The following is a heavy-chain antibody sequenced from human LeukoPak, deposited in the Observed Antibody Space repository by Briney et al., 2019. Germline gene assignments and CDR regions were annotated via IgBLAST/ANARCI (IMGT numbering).Heavy chain of an antibody. J-gene: IGHJ4*02. Sequence: GGSLILSCAASGFTFSNYAMSWVRQVPGRGLEWVSTISSRGDSTYDADSVKGRFTISRDNSKNSLYLQMNSVRAEDTAVYYCGKGPGPDYTVGQNGEKWGQGTLV. CDR3: GKGPGPDYTVGQNGEK. V-gene: IGHV3-23*01. CDR1: GFTFSNYA. CDR2: ISSRGDST. D-gene: IGHD4-23*01.